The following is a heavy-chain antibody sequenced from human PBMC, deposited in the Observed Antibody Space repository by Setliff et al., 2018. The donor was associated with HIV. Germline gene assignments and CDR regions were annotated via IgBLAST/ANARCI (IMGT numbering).Heavy chain of an antibody. D-gene: IGHD1-1*01. Sequence: ASVKVSCKVYGYTLSELSIHWVRQAPGKGLEWMGYFDPQDGETVYAQKFQGRVTLTEDTSTGTAYMELSGLRSEDTAVYYCARNKLSDAFDVWGPGTMVTVSS. CDR3: ARNKLSDAFDV. V-gene: IGHV1-24*01. CDR2: FDPQDGET. J-gene: IGHJ3*01. CDR1: GYTLSELS.